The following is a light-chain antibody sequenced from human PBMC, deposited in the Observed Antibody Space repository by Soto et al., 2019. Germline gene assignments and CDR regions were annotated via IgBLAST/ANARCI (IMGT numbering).Light chain of an antibody. V-gene: IGKV1-5*01. Sequence: DIGLTQSPSTMSASVGDRVSITCRASQSIHNWLAWYQQKPGRAPKLLIYDASTLQSGVPSRFSGRAFGTEFTLTINSLQPDDFATYYCQHYETYPMTFGQGTRLEIK. J-gene: IGKJ5*01. CDR3: QHYETYPMT. CDR1: QSIHNW. CDR2: DAS.